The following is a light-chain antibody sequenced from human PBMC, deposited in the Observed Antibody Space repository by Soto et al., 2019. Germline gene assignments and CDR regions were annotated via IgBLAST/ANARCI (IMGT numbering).Light chain of an antibody. V-gene: IGLV1-40*01. Sequence: QSALTQPPSVTGAPGQRVTISCTGSNSNIGAGYDVHWYRQFPGTAPKLLIYGNINRPSGVPDRFSGSKSGTSASLAITGLQAEDEAHYYCHSFDSRLIALLFGGGTKLTVL. CDR3: HSFDSRLIALL. CDR1: NSNIGAGYD. J-gene: IGLJ2*01. CDR2: GNI.